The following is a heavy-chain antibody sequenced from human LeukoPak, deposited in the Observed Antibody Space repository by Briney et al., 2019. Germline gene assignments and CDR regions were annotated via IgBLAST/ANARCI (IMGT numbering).Heavy chain of an antibody. Sequence: GGSLRLSCAASGLTVSSNYMSWVRQAPGKGLEWVSVIYSGGSTYYADSVKGRFTISRDNSKNTLYLQMNSLRAEDTAVYYCARALGGYNFLFDYWGQGTLVTVSS. CDR1: GLTVSSNY. D-gene: IGHD5-24*01. V-gene: IGHV3-53*01. J-gene: IGHJ4*02. CDR3: ARALGGYNFLFDY. CDR2: IYSGGST.